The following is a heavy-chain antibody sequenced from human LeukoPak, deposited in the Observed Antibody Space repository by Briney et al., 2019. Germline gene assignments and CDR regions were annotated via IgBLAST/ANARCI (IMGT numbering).Heavy chain of an antibody. J-gene: IGHJ4*02. Sequence: PSETLSLTCTVSAGSISSDGYYWGWIRQPPGTGLEWMGSAYYTGDTYYNPSLASRLTLSVATSTNQFSLKLSSATAADTAIYFCATQQSPGWPPRGDDYWGQGILVTVSS. CDR3: ATQQSPGWPPRGDDY. CDR2: AYYTGDT. D-gene: IGHD6-19*01. V-gene: IGHV4-39*01. CDR1: AGSISSDGYY.